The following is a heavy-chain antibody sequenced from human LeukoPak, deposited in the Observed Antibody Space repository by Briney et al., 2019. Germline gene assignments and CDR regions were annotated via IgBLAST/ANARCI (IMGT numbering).Heavy chain of an antibody. J-gene: IGHJ5*02. V-gene: IGHV4-34*01. D-gene: IGHD4-23*01. CDR1: GGSFSGYY. CDR3: ARGGGNSGSSWFDL. CDR2: INHSGST. Sequence: SETLSLTCAVYGGSFSGYYWSWIRQPPGKGLEWIGEINHSGSTNYNPSLKSRVTISVDTSKNQFSLKLSSVTAADTAVYYCARGGGNSGSSWFDLWGQGTLVTVSS.